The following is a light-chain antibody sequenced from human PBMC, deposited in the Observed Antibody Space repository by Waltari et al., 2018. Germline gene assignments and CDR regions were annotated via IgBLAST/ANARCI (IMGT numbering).Light chain of an antibody. J-gene: IGKJ4*01. Sequence: DIQMTQSPSSLSAYVGDRVTITCRASENVNNYLNWYQQKPEKAPKLLIYKASTLQSGVPSRFSGSGSGTDYTFTISSLQSEDVATYYCQHNYGTPLTFGGGTKVEIK. CDR2: KAS. CDR1: ENVNNY. CDR3: QHNYGTPLT. V-gene: IGKV1-39*01.